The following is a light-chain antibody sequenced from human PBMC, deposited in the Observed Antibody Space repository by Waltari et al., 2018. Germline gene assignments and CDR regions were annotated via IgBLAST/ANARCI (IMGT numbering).Light chain of an antibody. Sequence: SSELTQDPAVSVALGQTVRITCQGDSLRSYYATWYQQKAGPAPILVIYGQNNRPSGIPDRFSGSYSVRTASLTITGAQAEDEADYYCSSRDSGAHRHVFGTGTKVTVL. CDR3: SSRDSGAHRHV. J-gene: IGLJ1*01. V-gene: IGLV3-19*01. CDR2: GQN. CDR1: SLRSYY.